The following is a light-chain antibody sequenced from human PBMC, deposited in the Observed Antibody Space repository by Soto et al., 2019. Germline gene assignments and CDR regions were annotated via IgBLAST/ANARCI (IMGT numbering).Light chain of an antibody. CDR1: QGINSW. V-gene: IGKV1D-16*01. CDR3: QPSNIYHHT. Sequence: DVQMTQSPSSLSASVGDRVTITCRASQGINSWLAWYQQKPEKAAKSLIYAASSLQTGVPSRFRVSGSGTDFTLTISNMQPEDSATYYCQPSNIYHHTFGGGTKVEIK. J-gene: IGKJ4*01. CDR2: AAS.